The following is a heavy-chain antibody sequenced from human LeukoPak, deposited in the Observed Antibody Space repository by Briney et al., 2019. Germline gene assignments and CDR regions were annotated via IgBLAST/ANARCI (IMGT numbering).Heavy chain of an antibody. Sequence: ASVKVSXKASGYTFTGYYMHWVRRAPGQGLEWMGRINPNSGGTNYAQKFQGRVTMTRDTSISTAYMELSRLRSDDTAVYYCARDQNLYYYDSSGYYFPDDYWGQRTLVTVSP. CDR2: INPNSGGT. V-gene: IGHV1-2*06. J-gene: IGHJ4*02. D-gene: IGHD3-22*01. CDR1: GYTFTGYY. CDR3: ARDQNLYYYDSSGYYFPDDY.